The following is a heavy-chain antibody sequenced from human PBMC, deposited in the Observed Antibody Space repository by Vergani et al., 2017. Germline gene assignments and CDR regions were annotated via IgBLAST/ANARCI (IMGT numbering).Heavy chain of an antibody. CDR1: GYTFSGHY. CDR3: ARGMGTLYYYYYYMDV. J-gene: IGHJ6*03. CDR2: INPNSGDT. V-gene: IGHV1-2*06. D-gene: IGHD1-7*01. Sequence: QVQLVQSGAEVKKPGASVKVSCKASGYTFSGHYMHWVRQAPGQGLEWMGRINPNSGDTNYAQKFQGRVTMTRDTSISTAYMELSRVRSDDTAVYYCARGMGTLYYYYYYMDVWGKGP.